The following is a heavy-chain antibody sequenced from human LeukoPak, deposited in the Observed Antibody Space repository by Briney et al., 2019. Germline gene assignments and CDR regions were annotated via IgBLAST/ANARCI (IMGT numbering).Heavy chain of an antibody. CDR3: ARGYQLGSYLWFDP. CDR1: GVSFSGYY. J-gene: IGHJ5*02. D-gene: IGHD2-2*01. V-gene: IGHV4-34*01. Sequence: PSETLSLTCAVYGVSFSGYYWSWIRQPPGKGLEWIGEINHSGSTNYNPSLKSRVTISVDTPKNQFSLKLSSVTAADTAVYYCARGYQLGSYLWFDPWGQGTLVTVSS. CDR2: INHSGST.